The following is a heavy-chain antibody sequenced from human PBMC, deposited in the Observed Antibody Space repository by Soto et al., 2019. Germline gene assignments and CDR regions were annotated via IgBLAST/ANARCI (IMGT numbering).Heavy chain of an antibody. J-gene: IGHJ4*02. CDR2: IIPTFGTP. V-gene: IGHV1-69*01. CDR3: ARDVSEYKFSADS. Sequence: QVQLVQSGAEVKKPGSSVKVSCKASGGTFSSYVINWVRQAPGQGLEWMGGIIPTFGTPNYAQKFQGRVTITADGSTSTAYMELSSLSSEDTAVYYCARDVSEYKFSADSWGQGTLVTVSS. CDR1: GGTFSSYV. D-gene: IGHD6-6*01.